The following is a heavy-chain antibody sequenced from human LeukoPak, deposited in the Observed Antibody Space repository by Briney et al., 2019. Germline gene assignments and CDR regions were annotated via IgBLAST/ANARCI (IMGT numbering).Heavy chain of an antibody. CDR3: ARYQSNGWTPFDY. Sequence: ASVKVSCKASGYTFTGYYMHWVRQAPGQGLEWMGWINPNSGVTNYAQKFRGRVTMTRDTSISTAYMELSRLTSDDTALYYCARYQSNGWTPFDYWGQGTLVTVSS. CDR2: INPNSGVT. V-gene: IGHV1-2*02. D-gene: IGHD6-19*01. J-gene: IGHJ4*02. CDR1: GYTFTGYY.